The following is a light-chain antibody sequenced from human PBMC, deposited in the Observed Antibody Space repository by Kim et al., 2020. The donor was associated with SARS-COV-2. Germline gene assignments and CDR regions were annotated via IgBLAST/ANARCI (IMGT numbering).Light chain of an antibody. Sequence: SSELTQDPAVSVALGQTVRITCQGDSLRSYYASWYQQKPGQAPVLVIYGKNNRPSGIPDRFSGSSSANTASLTITGAQAEDEADYYCNSRDSSGNHYVFGTGTKVTVL. CDR1: SLRSYY. CDR2: GKN. V-gene: IGLV3-19*01. CDR3: NSRDSSGNHYV. J-gene: IGLJ1*01.